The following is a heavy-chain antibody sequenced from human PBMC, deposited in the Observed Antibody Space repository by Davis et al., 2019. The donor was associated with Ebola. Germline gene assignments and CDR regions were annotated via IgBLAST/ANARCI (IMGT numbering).Heavy chain of an antibody. Sequence: ASVKVSCKVSGYTLTELSMHWVRQAPGKGLEWMGGFDPEDGETIYAQKFQGRVTMTEDTSTDTAYMELSSLRSEDTAVYYCATSASSPDWFDPWGQGTLVTVSS. V-gene: IGHV1-24*01. CDR2: FDPEDGET. CDR1: GYTLTELS. CDR3: ATSASSPDWFDP. J-gene: IGHJ5*02. D-gene: IGHD6-13*01.